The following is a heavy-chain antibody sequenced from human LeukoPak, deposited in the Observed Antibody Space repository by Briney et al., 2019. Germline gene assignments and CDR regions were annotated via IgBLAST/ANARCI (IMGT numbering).Heavy chain of an antibody. CDR2: IYSGGST. CDR3: ARVTWKIKSDTYYYDSSGYYNWFDP. V-gene: IGHV3-53*01. D-gene: IGHD3-22*01. Sequence: PGGSLRLSCAAPGFTVSSNYMSWVRQAPGKGLEWVSVIYSGGSTYYADSVKGRFTISRDNSKNTLYLQMNSLRAEDTAVYYCARVTWKIKSDTYYYDSSGYYNWFDPWGQGTLVTVSS. J-gene: IGHJ5*02. CDR1: GFTVSSNY.